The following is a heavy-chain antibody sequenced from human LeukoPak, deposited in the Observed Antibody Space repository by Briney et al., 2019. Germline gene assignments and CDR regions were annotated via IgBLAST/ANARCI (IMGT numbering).Heavy chain of an antibody. Sequence: ASVKVSCKASGGTFSSYAISWVRQAPGQGLEWMGGIIPIFGTANYAQKFQGRVTITADKSTSIAYMELSSLRSEDTAVYYCASSHDYGDYVRWFDPWGQGTLVTVSS. CDR1: GGTFSSYA. J-gene: IGHJ5*02. CDR3: ASSHDYGDYVRWFDP. CDR2: IIPIFGTA. V-gene: IGHV1-69*06. D-gene: IGHD4-17*01.